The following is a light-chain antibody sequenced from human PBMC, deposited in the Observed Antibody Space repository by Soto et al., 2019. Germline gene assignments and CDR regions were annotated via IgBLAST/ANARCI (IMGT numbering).Light chain of an antibody. CDR2: ATS. V-gene: IGKV1-17*01. J-gene: IGKJ1*01. CDR3: LQHHAYPRT. Sequence: DIQMTQSPSSLSASVGDRVIITCRASEDIKSDLGWYQQKAGEAHRRLISATSSLQSGVPSRFSGSGSVTEFTLTISSLQPEHLATYYCLQHHAYPRTFGQGTKVEIK. CDR1: EDIKSD.